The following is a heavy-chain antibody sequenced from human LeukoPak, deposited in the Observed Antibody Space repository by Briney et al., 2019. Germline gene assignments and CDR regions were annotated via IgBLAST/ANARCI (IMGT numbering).Heavy chain of an antibody. CDR3: ARDPYYYGSGSYYGY. CDR2: ISSSGSTI. D-gene: IGHD3-10*01. CDR1: GGSISSYY. J-gene: IGHJ4*02. Sequence: KASETLSLTCTVSGGSISSYYWSWIRQAPGKGLEWVSYISSSGSTIYYADSVKGRFTISRDNAKNSLYLQMNSLRAEDTAVYYCARDPYYYGSGSYYGYWGQGTLVTVSS. V-gene: IGHV3-11*01.